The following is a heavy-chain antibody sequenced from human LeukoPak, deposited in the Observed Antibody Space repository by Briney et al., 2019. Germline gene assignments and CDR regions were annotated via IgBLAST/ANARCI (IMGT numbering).Heavy chain of an antibody. J-gene: IGHJ6*02. CDR1: GYTLTRYY. D-gene: IGHD6-19*01. V-gene: IGHV1-46*01. CDR3: ARDITVTGTGYYYGMDV. Sequence: ASVKVSCKASGYTLTRYYMHWVRQAPGQGLEWMGIIDTNDGTRSYAQKFQGRVTMTRDTSTSTVYMELSSLRSDDTALSYCARDITVTGTGYYYGMDVWGQGTTVTVSS. CDR2: IDTNDGTR.